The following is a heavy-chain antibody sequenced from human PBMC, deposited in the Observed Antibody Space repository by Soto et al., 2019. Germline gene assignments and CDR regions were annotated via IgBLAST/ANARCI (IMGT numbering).Heavy chain of an antibody. V-gene: IGHV5-51*01. CDR2: IYPGDSDT. J-gene: IGHJ3*02. Sequence: GESLKISCKGSGYSFPNYWIAWVRQMPGKGLEWMGIIYPGDSDTRYSPSFQGQVTISADKSISAAYLQWRSLKASDTATYYCARPLHSELRDAFDIWGQGTMVTVSS. D-gene: IGHD1-7*01. CDR1: GYSFPNYW. CDR3: ARPLHSELRDAFDI.